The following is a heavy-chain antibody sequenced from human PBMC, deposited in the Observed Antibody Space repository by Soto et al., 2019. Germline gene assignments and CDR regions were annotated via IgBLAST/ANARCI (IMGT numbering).Heavy chain of an antibody. D-gene: IGHD5-18*01. CDR3: AGLGDTAMVICGSWYDA. J-gene: IGHJ5*02. Sequence: GESLKIGCKGSGYSFTSDWIGWERQMAGRGRGWLGIIYPGDSDTRYSPSFQGQVTISADKSISTAYLQWSSLKASDTAMYYCAGLGDTAMVICGSWYDAWGEGTLVNVST. CDR2: IYPGDSDT. V-gene: IGHV5-51*01. CDR1: GYSFTSDW.